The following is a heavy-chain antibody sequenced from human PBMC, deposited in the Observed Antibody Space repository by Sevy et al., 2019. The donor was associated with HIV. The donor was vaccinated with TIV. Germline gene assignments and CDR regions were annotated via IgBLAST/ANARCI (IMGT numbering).Heavy chain of an antibody. V-gene: IGHV1-2*06. CDR3: ARFYCSGGSCYDKRDLFDY. Sequence: ASVKVSCKASGYTFTAYYLYWVRQAPGQGLEWMGRINPNTGGTNSAQKFQGRVTMTRYTSISTAYMELTRLRSDDTAVYYCARFYCSGGSCYDKRDLFDYWGQGTLVTVSS. CDR1: GYTFTAYY. J-gene: IGHJ4*02. D-gene: IGHD2-15*01. CDR2: INPNTGGT.